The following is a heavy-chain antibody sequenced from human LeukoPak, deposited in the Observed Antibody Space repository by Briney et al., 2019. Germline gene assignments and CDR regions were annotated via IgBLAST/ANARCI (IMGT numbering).Heavy chain of an antibody. J-gene: IGHJ4*02. Sequence: EASETLSLTCTVSGGSISSSSYYWGWIRQPPGKGLEWIGSMYYSGSTYYNPSLKSRVTISVDTSKNHLSLKLNSVTAADTAVYYCARDLLYYSGSGSPLEYWGQGTLVTVSS. V-gene: IGHV4-39*07. CDR1: GGSISSSSYY. CDR2: MYYSGST. D-gene: IGHD3-10*01. CDR3: ARDLLYYSGSGSPLEY.